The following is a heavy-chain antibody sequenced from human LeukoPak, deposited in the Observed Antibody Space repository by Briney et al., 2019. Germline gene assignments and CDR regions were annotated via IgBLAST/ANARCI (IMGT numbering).Heavy chain of an antibody. CDR2: ISSSSSYI. Sequence: GGSLRLSCAASGFTFSSYAMSWVRQAPGKGLEWVSSISSSSSYIYYADSVKGRFTISRDNAKNSLYLQMNSLRAEDMAVYYCARIRMTTVTTDYWGQGTLVTVSS. J-gene: IGHJ4*02. CDR1: GFTFSSYA. V-gene: IGHV3-21*01. CDR3: ARIRMTTVTTDY. D-gene: IGHD4-17*01.